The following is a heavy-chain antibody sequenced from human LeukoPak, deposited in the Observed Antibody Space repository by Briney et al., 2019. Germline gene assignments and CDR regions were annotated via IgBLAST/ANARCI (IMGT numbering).Heavy chain of an antibody. CDR1: GFTFSDYY. D-gene: IGHD3-22*01. CDR3: ASQANYYDSSGKYYYYYYYMDV. CDR2: ISSSGSTI. J-gene: IGHJ6*03. V-gene: IGHV3-11*04. Sequence: GGSLRLSCAASGFTFSDYYMSWIRQAPGKGLEWVSYISSSGSTIYYADSVKGRFTISRDNAKNSLYLQMNSLRAEDTAVYYCASQANYYDSSGKYYYYYYYMDVWGKGTTVTVSS.